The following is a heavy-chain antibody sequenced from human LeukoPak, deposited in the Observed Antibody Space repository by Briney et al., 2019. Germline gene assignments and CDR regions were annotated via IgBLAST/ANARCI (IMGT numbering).Heavy chain of an antibody. CDR1: GFTLSSYS. D-gene: IGHD3-22*01. J-gene: IGHJ4*02. CDR3: ARDRNGDYYDSSGYSP. Sequence: LGGSLRLSCAASGFTLSSYSMNWVRQAPGKGLEWVSSISSSSSYIYYADSLKGRFTISSDNAKNSLYLQMNSLRAEDTAVYYCARDRNGDYYDSSGYSPWGQGTLVTVSS. V-gene: IGHV3-21*01. CDR2: ISSSSSYI.